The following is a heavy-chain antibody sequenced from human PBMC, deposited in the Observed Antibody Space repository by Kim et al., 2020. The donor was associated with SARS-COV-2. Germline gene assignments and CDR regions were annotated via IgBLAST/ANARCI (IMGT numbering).Heavy chain of an antibody. CDR3: ARLALKYSSSSLTYYYYGMDV. Sequence: SETLSLTCTVSGGSISSYYWSWIRQPPGKGLEWIGYIYYSGSTNYNPSLKSRVTISVDTSKNQFSLKLSTVTAADTAVYYCARLALKYSSSSLTYYYYGMDVWGQGTTVTVSS. D-gene: IGHD6-6*01. CDR1: GGSISSYY. V-gene: IGHV4-59*08. J-gene: IGHJ6*02. CDR2: IYYSGST.